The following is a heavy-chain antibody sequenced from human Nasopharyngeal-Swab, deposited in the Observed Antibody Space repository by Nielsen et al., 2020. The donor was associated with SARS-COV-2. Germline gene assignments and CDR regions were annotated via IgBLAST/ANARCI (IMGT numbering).Heavy chain of an antibody. Sequence: SETLSLTCTVSGYSISSGYYWGWIRQSPGKGLEWIGNIYHSGTTYYNLSLKSRVTISVDTSKNQFSLKVNSVTAADTAVYYCARGEDSGIYYYAYWGQGTLVTVSS. V-gene: IGHV4-38-2*02. J-gene: IGHJ4*02. CDR1: GYSISSGYY. CDR2: IYHSGTT. CDR3: ARGEDSGIYYYAY. D-gene: IGHD1-26*01.